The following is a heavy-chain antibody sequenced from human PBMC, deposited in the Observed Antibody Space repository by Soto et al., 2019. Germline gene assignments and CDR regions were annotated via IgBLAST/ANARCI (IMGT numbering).Heavy chain of an antibody. CDR2: IWYDGSNK. CDR3: AREGLLWFGELFPYYYYGMDV. V-gene: IGHV3-33*01. D-gene: IGHD3-10*01. Sequence: QVQLVESGGGVVQPGRSLRLSCAASGFTFSSYGMHWVRQAPGKGLEWVAVIWYDGSNKYYADSVKGRFTISRDNSKNTLYLQMNSLRAEDTAVYYCAREGLLWFGELFPYYYYGMDVWGQGTTVTVSS. CDR1: GFTFSSYG. J-gene: IGHJ6*02.